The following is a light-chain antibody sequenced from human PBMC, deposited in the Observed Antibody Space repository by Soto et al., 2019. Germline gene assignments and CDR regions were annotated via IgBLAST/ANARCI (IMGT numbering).Light chain of an antibody. CDR1: QSVSTD. J-gene: IGKJ4*01. CDR2: GAS. Sequence: ETVLTQSPATLSLSPGERATLSCRASQSVSTDLAWYQHRPGQAPRLLIYGASTRATGIPDRFSGSGSGTDFTLTISRLEPEDFAVYYCQHYGSLNTFGGGTKVDIK. CDR3: QHYGSLNT. V-gene: IGKV3-20*01.